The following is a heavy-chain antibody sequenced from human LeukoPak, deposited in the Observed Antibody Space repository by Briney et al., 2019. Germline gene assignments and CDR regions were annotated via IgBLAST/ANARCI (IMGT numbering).Heavy chain of an antibody. V-gene: IGHV3-48*04. D-gene: IGHD3-10*02. CDR2: ISSSGSTI. J-gene: IGHJ6*04. Sequence: PGGSLRLSCAASGFTFYSFWMTWVRQAPGKGLEWVSYISSSGSTIYYADSVKGRFTISRDNAKNSLYLQMNSLRAEDTAVYYCAELGITMIGGVWGKGTTVTISS. CDR3: AELGITMIGGV. CDR1: GFTFYSFW.